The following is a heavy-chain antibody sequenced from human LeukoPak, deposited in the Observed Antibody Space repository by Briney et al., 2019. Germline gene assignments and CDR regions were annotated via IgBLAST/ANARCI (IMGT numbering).Heavy chain of an antibody. V-gene: IGHV4-30-2*01. D-gene: IGHD3-22*01. Sequence: SQTLSLTCAVSGGSISSGGYSWSWIRQPPGKGLEWIGCIYQSGTTYYNPSLKSRVTILVDRSKNQFSLKLSSVTAADTAVYYCARAYYYDSSGYYVYYFDYWGQGTLVTVSS. CDR2: IYQSGTT. J-gene: IGHJ4*02. CDR1: GGSISSGGYS. CDR3: ARAYYYDSSGYYVYYFDY.